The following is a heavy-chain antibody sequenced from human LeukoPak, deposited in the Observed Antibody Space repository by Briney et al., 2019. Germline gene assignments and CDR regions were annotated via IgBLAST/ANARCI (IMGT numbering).Heavy chain of an antibody. CDR3: ARDANSGWYYHFDY. CDR1: GGTFSSYA. D-gene: IGHD6-19*01. Sequence: GASVKVSCKASGGTFSSYAISWVRQAPGQGLEWMGGIVPIFGTANYAQKFQGRVTITADESTSTAYMELSSLRSEDTAVYYCARDANSGWYYHFDYWGQGTLVTVSS. CDR2: IVPIFGTA. J-gene: IGHJ4*02. V-gene: IGHV1-69*13.